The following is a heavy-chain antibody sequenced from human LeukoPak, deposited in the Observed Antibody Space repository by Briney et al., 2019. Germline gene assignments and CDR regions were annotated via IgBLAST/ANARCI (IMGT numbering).Heavy chain of an antibody. V-gene: IGHV3-15*01. CDR3: ATDLLDS. CDR2: IKRKTDGGAP. Sequence: GGSLRLSCAASGFTFSNAWMSGVGQAPGKGLEWVGRIKRKTDGGAPEYSAPVKGRFTFSRNDTNNTVYLQMDSLKTEDTAVYYCATDLLDSWGQGTLVTVSS. J-gene: IGHJ4*02. CDR1: GFTFSNAW.